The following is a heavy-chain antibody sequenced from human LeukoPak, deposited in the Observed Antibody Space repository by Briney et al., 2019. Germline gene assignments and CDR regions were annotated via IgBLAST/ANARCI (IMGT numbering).Heavy chain of an antibody. J-gene: IGHJ4*02. CDR1: GGSISTYY. D-gene: IGHD3-22*01. CDR3: ARSFSPNYYDLLDY. V-gene: IGHV4-59*01. CDR2: IYYSGST. Sequence: PSQTLSLTCTVSGGSISTYYWSWIRQPPGKGLEWIGYIYYSGSTNYNPSLKSRVTISLDTSKNQFSLKLNSVTAADTAMYYCARSFSPNYYDLLDYWGQGTLVTVSS.